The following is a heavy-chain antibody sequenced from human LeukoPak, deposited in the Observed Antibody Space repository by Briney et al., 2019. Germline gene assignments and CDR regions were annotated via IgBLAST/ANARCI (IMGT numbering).Heavy chain of an antibody. CDR1: GGSISSYY. CDR2: IYTSGST. V-gene: IGHV4-4*07. D-gene: IGHD3-3*01. J-gene: IGHJ4*02. Sequence: SETLSLTCTVSGGSISSYYWSWIRQPAGKGLEWIGRIYTSGSTNYNPSLKSRVTMSVDTSKNQFSLKLSSVTAADTAVYYCARQSAYDFWSGYYSFDYWGQGTLVTVSS. CDR3: ARQSAYDFWSGYYSFDY.